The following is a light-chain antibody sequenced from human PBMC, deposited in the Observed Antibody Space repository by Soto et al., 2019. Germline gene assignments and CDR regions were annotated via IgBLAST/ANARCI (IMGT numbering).Light chain of an antibody. CDR2: NVY. Sequence: QSALTQPASVSGSPGQSITIFCTGTSSDIGIYNFVSWYQQHPGKAPKLMIYNVYSRPSGVSSRFSGSKSGNTASLTISWLQAEDEADYYCATWDDSFRGLFGGGTKLTVL. J-gene: IGLJ3*02. CDR3: ATWDDSFRGL. CDR1: SSDIGIYNF. V-gene: IGLV2-14*03.